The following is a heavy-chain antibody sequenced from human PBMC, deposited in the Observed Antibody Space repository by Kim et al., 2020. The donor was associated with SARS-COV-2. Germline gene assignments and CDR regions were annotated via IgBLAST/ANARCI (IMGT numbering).Heavy chain of an antibody. V-gene: IGHV4-30-2*04. CDR3: ARGSTGLMPYGLDV. J-gene: IGHJ6*02. Sequence: NPSLKSRVTMSVDTSKNQFSLRLTSVTAADTAVYHCARGSTGLMPYGLDVWGQGTTVTVSS. D-gene: IGHD2-2*01.